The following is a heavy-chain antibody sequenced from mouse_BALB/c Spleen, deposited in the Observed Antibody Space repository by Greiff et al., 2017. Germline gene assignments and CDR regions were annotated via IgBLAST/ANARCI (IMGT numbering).Heavy chain of an antibody. D-gene: IGHD2-14*01. J-gene: IGHJ2*01. CDR1: GYTFTSYW. CDR2: INPSTGYT. CDR3: ARSAYRYDY. V-gene: IGHV1-7*01. Sequence: LVESGAELAKPGASVKMSCKASGYTFTSYWMHWVKQRPGQGLEWIGYINPSTGYTEYNQKFKDKATLTADKSSSTAYMQLSSLTSEDSAVYYCARSAYRYDYWGQGTTLTVSS.